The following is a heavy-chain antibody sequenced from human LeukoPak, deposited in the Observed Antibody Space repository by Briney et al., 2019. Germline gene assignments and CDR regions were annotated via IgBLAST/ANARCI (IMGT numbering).Heavy chain of an antibody. J-gene: IGHJ4*02. D-gene: IGHD2-2*01. Sequence: GGSLGLSCAASGFTFSSYWMSWVRQAPGKGLEWVANIKQDGSEKYYVDSVKGRFTISRDNAKNSLYLQMNSLRAEDTAVYYCASHCSSTSCYDIHFDYWGQGTLVTVSS. CDR1: GFTFSSYW. CDR2: IKQDGSEK. V-gene: IGHV3-7*01. CDR3: ASHCSSTSCYDIHFDY.